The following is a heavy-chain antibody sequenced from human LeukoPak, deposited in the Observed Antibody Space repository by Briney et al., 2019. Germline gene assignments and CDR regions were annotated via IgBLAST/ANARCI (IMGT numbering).Heavy chain of an antibody. V-gene: IGHV3-7*01. CDR2: INLDGSQK. CDR3: ARKRPNYFDY. CDR1: GFTFSNYW. J-gene: IGHJ4*02. Sequence: GGSLRLSCAASGFTFSNYWMAWVRQAPGKGPEWVANINLDGSQKYYVDSVKGRSTTSRHNAENSLYLQMDSLRAEDTALYYCARKRPNYFDYWGQGTLVTVSS.